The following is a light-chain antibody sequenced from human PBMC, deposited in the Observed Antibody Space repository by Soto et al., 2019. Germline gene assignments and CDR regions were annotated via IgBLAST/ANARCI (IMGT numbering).Light chain of an antibody. CDR1: QSISSY. CDR2: VAS. CDR3: PQSYNNPYS. V-gene: IGKV1-39*01. Sequence: DIQMTHSPSSLSASVGDSVTIICRASQSISSYLNWYQQKPGKVPKLLISVASNLQCGVPSRFSGSGSGTDFTLTISSLQTEDFATYYCPQSYNNPYSFGKGTTLDI. J-gene: IGKJ2*03.